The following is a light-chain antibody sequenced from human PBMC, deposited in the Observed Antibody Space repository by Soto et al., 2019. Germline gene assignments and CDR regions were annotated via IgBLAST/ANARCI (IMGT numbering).Light chain of an antibody. CDR2: AAS. J-gene: IGKJ2*01. CDR3: QQSSRTPYT. CDR1: HSINTY. Sequence: DIQMTQSPASLSASVGDRVTISCRASHSINTYLNWYQQTPGKAPKLLIYAASTLQSGVPSRFSCSGSGTDFTLTISSLQPEDFATYSCQQSSRTPYTFGQGTKLAIK. V-gene: IGKV1-39*01.